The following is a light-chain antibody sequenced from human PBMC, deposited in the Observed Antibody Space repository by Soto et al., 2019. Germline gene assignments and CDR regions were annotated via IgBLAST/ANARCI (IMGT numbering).Light chain of an antibody. V-gene: IGLV1-40*01. CDR1: SSNIGAGYD. Sequence: QSVLTQPPSVSGAPGQRVTISCTGSSSNIGAGYDVHWYQLLPGTAPKLLIHGNSNRPSGVADRFSGSKSGTSASLAITGLQAEDEADYYCQSYDSSLSGSVFGGGTKVTV. CDR2: GNS. CDR3: QSYDSSLSGSV. J-gene: IGLJ2*01.